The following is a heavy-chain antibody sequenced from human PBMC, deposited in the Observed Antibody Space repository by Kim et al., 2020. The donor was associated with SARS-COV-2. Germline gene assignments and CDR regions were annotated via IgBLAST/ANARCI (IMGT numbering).Heavy chain of an antibody. D-gene: IGHD1-1*01. J-gene: IGHJ3*02. CDR3: ARESSTTGTTLDGAFDI. CDR1: GFTFNSYG. V-gene: IGHV3-33*01. CDR2: IWYDGSNK. Sequence: GGSLRLSCAASGFTFNSYGMHWVRQAPGKGLEWVAVIWYDGSNKYYADSVKGRFTISRDNSKNTLYLQMNSLRAEDTAVYYCARESSTTGTTLDGAFDIWGQGTMLTVSS.